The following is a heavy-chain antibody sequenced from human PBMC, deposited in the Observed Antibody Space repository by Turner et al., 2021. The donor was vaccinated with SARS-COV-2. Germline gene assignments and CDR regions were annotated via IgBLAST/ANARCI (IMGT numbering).Heavy chain of an antibody. J-gene: IGHJ6*02. Sequence: VQLPESGPRLVRASGTLFLTCTVSGGSISSKAWSWIRQSPGRGLEWIGYFYKIGSIDYNPTLRSRVTISVDTSKNQLSLNLISMTAADTAVYYCARHQGSTSGYDHGMNVWGQGTAVIVSS. D-gene: IGHD1-1*01. CDR1: GGSISSKA. V-gene: IGHV4-59*08. CDR2: FYKIGSI. CDR3: ARHQGSTSGYDHGMNV.